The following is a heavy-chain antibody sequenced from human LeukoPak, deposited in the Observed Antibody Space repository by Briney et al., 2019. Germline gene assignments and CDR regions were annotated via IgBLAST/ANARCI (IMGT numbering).Heavy chain of an antibody. CDR1: GGSFSGYY. CDR2: INHSGST. J-gene: IGHJ5*02. V-gene: IGHV4-34*01. Sequence: SETLSLTCAVYGGSFSGYYWSWIRQPPGKGLEWLGEINHSGSTNYNPSLKSRVTISVDTSKNQFSLKLSSVTAADTAVYYCARQGYDMVRGVITRNWFDPWGQGTLVTVSS. CDR3: ARQGYDMVRGVITRNWFDP. D-gene: IGHD3-10*01.